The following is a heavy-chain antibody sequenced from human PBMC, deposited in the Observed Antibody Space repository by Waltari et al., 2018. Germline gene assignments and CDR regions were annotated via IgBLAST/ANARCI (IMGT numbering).Heavy chain of an antibody. V-gene: IGHV3-30-3*01. CDR3: ARDIAYHDSSGYYPYYFDY. CDR2: ISYDGSHK. Sequence: QVQLVESGGGVVQPGRSLRLSCAASGFTFRRYAMHWVRQAPGKGLDWVAVISYDGSHKYYADSVKGRFTISRDSSKNTLFLQMNSLRVEDTAVYYCARDIAYHDSSGYYPYYFDYWGQGALVTVSS. CDR1: GFTFRRYA. J-gene: IGHJ4*02. D-gene: IGHD3-22*01.